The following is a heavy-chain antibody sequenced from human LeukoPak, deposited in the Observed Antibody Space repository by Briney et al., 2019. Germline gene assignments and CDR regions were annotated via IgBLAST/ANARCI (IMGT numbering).Heavy chain of an antibody. CDR2: INPNSGGT. D-gene: IGHD5-18*01. CDR1: GYTFTGYY. CDR3: ARSRMDTAMVANDAFDI. V-gene: IGHV1-2*06. J-gene: IGHJ3*02. Sequence: ASVKVSCKASGYTFTGYYMHLVRQAPGQGLEWMGRINPNSGGTNYAQKFQGRVTMTRDTSISTAYMELSRLRSDDTAVYYCARSRMDTAMVANDAFDIWGQGTMVTVSS.